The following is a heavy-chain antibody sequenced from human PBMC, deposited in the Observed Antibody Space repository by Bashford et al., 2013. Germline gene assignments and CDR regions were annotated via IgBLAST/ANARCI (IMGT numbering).Heavy chain of an antibody. J-gene: IGHJ6*02. V-gene: IGHV4-39*07. CDR2: IYYSGST. CDR1: GGSISSSSYY. CDR3: ARDRSIAVAGHGVGYGMDF. Sequence: SETLSLTCSVSGGSISSSSYYWGWIRQPPGKGLEWIGNIYYSGSTYYNPSLKSRVTISIDTSKNQFSLKLSSVTAADTAVYYCARDRSIAVAGHGVGYGMDFWGQGTTVTVSS. D-gene: IGHD6-19*01.